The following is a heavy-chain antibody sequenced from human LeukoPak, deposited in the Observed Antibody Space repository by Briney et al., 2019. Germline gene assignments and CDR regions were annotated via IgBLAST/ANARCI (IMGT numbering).Heavy chain of an antibody. V-gene: IGHV5-51*01. Sequence: GESLKISCKGSGYSFTNYWIGWVRQMPGKGLEWMGIIYPGDSDTRYSPSFQGQVTISVDKSISTAYLQWSSLKASDTAMYYCARSYSDCGYDCIPYFDFWGQGTLVTVSS. CDR3: ARSYSDCGYDCIPYFDF. J-gene: IGHJ4*02. CDR1: GYSFTNYW. CDR2: IYPGDSDT. D-gene: IGHD2-21*02.